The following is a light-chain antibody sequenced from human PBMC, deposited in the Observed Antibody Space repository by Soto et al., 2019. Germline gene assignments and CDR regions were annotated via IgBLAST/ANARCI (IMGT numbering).Light chain of an antibody. J-gene: IGKJ1*01. CDR1: QTISSW. CDR2: DAS. V-gene: IGKV1-5*01. Sequence: DVQVTQTHTTLSASVGDRVTITCLASQTISSWLAWYQQKPGKAPELLIYDASTLESGVPSRFSGSGSGTEFSLTISSLQPDDVATFYCQQYSSFFRTFGQGTKADIK. CDR3: QQYSSFFRT.